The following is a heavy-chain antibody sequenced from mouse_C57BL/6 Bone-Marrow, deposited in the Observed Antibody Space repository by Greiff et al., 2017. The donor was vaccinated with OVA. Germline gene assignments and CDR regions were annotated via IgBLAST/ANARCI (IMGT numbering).Heavy chain of an antibody. CDR1: GFNIKDDY. CDR3: TKRTTVVDSWFAY. V-gene: IGHV14-4*01. J-gene: IGHJ3*01. CDR2: IDPENGDT. D-gene: IGHD1-1*01. Sequence: EVQLQESGAELVRPGASVKLSCTASGFNIKDDYMHWVKQRPEQGLEWIGWIDPENGDTEYASKFQGKATITADTSSNTAYLQLSSLTSEDTAVYYCTKRTTVVDSWFAYWGQGTLVTVSA.